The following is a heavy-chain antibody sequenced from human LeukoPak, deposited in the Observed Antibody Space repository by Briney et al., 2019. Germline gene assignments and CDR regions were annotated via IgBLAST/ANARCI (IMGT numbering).Heavy chain of an antibody. CDR3: ARYCGADSCYSGLDY. J-gene: IGHJ4*02. CDR1: GFTFSSYV. Sequence: GGSLRLSCAASGFTFSSYVMTWVRQAPGRGLEWVSSIGNSGRDTYYADSMKGRFTISRDNSKSTLFLHMSSLRAGDTAFYYCARYCGADSCYSGLDYWGQGALVTVSS. V-gene: IGHV3-23*01. D-gene: IGHD2-15*01. CDR2: IGNSGRDT.